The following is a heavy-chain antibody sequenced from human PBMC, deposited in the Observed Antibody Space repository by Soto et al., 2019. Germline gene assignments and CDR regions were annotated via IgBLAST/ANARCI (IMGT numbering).Heavy chain of an antibody. J-gene: IGHJ6*03. V-gene: IGHV5-51*01. D-gene: IGHD2-8*01. CDR2: IYPGDSDT. CDR3: ARRKEGRQGNRYCTNGVCRPNYYYYYYMDV. CDR1: GYSFTSYW. Sequence: PGESLKISCKGSGYSFTSYWIGWVRQMPGKGLEWMGIIYPGDSDTRYSPSFQGQVTISADKSISTAYLQWSSLKASDTAMYYCARRKEGRQGNRYCTNGVCRPNYYYYYYMDVWGKGTTVTVSS.